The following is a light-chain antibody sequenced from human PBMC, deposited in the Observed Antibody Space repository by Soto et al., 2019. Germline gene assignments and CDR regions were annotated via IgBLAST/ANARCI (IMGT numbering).Light chain of an antibody. J-gene: IGLJ1*01. CDR3: SSYTTSSTVV. CDR2: EVS. V-gene: IGLV2-14*03. Sequence: QSVLTQPASVFGSPGQSITFSCTGNSSDVGGYNFVSWYQQHPGKAPKLMIYEVSSRPSGVSNRFSGSKSGNTASLTISGLQPEDEADYYCSSYTTSSTVVFGTGTKLTVL. CDR1: SSDVGGYNF.